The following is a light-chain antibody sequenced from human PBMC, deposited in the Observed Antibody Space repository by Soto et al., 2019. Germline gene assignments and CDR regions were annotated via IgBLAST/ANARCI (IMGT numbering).Light chain of an antibody. CDR3: QQLNSYTQT. CDR1: QGISSY. CDR2: AAS. J-gene: IGKJ1*01. Sequence: IQLTQSPSSLSASVGDRVTITCRASQGISSYLAWYQQKPGKAPKLMIYAASTLQSGVPSRFSGSVSATDGTITISSLQTEDGATYYCQQLNSYTQTFGQGTKVDIK. V-gene: IGKV1-9*01.